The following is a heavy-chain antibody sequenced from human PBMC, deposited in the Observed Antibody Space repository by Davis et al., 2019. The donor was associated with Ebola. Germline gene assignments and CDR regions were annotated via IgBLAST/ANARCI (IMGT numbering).Heavy chain of an antibody. CDR1: GGTFSSYA. D-gene: IGHD3-3*01. Sequence: SVKSCKASGGTFSSYAISWVRQAPGQGLEWMGGIIPIFGTANYAQKFQDRVTITADASATTVYLELSSLTSEDTAVYFCARDLTIFGVVIIYYYYGMDVWGQGTTVTVSS. V-gene: IGHV1-69*13. CDR2: IIPIFGTA. CDR3: ARDLTIFGVVIIYYYYGMDV. J-gene: IGHJ6*02.